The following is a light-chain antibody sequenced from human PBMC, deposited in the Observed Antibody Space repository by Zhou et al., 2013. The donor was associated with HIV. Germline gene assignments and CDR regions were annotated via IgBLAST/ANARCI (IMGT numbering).Light chain of an antibody. J-gene: IGKJ1*01. Sequence: DIKMTQSPSTLSASVGDRVTITCRASQSISYWLAWYQQKPGKAPKLLIYKASTLESGVPSRFSGSGSGTEFTLTISSLQPDDFATYYCQQYDSFPWTFGQGTKVEIK. CDR3: QQYDSFPWT. CDR1: QSISYW. CDR2: KAS. V-gene: IGKV1-5*03.